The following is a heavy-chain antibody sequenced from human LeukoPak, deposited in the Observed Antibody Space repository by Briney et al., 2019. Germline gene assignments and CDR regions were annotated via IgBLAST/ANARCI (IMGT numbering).Heavy chain of an antibody. V-gene: IGHV3-15*01. CDR1: GFHFSNAW. CDR2: IKSKTDGGTT. Sequence: GGSLRLSCAASGFHFSNAWMSWVRQAPGKGLEWVGLIKSKTDGGTTDYAAPVKGRFTISRDDSKNTLYLQMNSLKTEDTAVYYSTLYLGSWGQGTLVTVSS. CDR3: TLYLGS. J-gene: IGHJ4*02.